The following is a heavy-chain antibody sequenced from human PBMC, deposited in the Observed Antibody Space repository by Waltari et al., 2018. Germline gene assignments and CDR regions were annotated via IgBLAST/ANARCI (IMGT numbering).Heavy chain of an antibody. V-gene: IGHV3-23*01. J-gene: IGHJ6*02. CDR3: AKGPVLRFLEWFGDV. CDR2: ISGSGGTT. D-gene: IGHD3-3*01. Sequence: EVQLLESGGGLVQPGGSLRLSCAASGFTLSSSAMSCVRQAPGKGLEWVSAISGSGGTTYYADSVKGRFTISRDNSKNTLYLQMNSLRAEDTAVYYCAKGPVLRFLEWFGDVWGQGTTVTVSS. CDR1: GFTLSSSA.